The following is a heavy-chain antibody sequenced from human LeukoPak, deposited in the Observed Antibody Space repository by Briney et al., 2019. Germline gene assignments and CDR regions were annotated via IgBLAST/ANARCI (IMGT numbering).Heavy chain of an antibody. CDR2: IIPIFGTA. Sequence: GASVKVSCKASGGTFSSYAISWVRQAPGQGLEWMGGIIPIFGTANYAQKFQGRVTITADESTSTAYMELSSLRSEDTAVYYCVKDLRDGYNSDYVFHIWGQGTMVTVSS. V-gene: IGHV1-69*13. CDR3: VKDLRDGYNSDYVFHI. D-gene: IGHD5-24*01. CDR1: GGTFSSYA. J-gene: IGHJ3*02.